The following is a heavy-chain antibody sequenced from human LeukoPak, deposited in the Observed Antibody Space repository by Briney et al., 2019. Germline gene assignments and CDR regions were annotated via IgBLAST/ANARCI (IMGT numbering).Heavy chain of an antibody. Sequence: GGSLRLSCAASGFTFSSYWMHWVRQAPGKGLVWISRINTDGSGTYYADSLKDRFTISRDNAKSTLYLQMNSLRADNTAVYYCARETPQIYMTNGPNFGMDVWGQGTTVTVSS. V-gene: IGHV3-74*01. CDR3: ARETPQIYMTNGPNFGMDV. D-gene: IGHD4-23*01. CDR1: GFTFSSYW. J-gene: IGHJ6*02. CDR2: INTDGSGT.